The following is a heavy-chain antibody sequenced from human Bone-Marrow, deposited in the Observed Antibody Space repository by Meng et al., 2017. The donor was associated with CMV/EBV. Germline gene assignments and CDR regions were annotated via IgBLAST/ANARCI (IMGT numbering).Heavy chain of an antibody. V-gene: IGHV4-39*01. CDR1: GGSISSSSYY. CDR3: ARGTVNIPVVVPAAGIYWFDP. Sequence: SETLSLTCTVSGGSISSSSYYWGWIRQPPGKGLEWIGSIYYSGSTYYKPSLKSRVTISVDKSKNQFSLKLSSVTAEDTAVYYCARGTVNIPVVVPAAGIYWFDPWGQGPLVTVYS. D-gene: IGHD2-2*01. CDR2: IYYSGST. J-gene: IGHJ5*02.